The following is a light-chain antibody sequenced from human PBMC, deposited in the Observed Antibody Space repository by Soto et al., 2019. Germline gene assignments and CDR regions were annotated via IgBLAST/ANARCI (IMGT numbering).Light chain of an antibody. Sequence: EIVLTQSPGTLSLSPGERATLSCRASQSIRSNYVAWYQQKPGQGPRLLIYGASSRATGIPDRFSSSGSGTDFTLIISRLEPEDFAMYYCQQYGSSPRTFGQGTKVDI. V-gene: IGKV3-20*01. CDR1: QSIRSNY. CDR3: QQYGSSPRT. J-gene: IGKJ1*01. CDR2: GAS.